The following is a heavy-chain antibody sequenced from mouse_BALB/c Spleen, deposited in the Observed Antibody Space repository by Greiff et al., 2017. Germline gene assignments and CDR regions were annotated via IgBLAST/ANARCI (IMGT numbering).Heavy chain of an antibody. D-gene: IGHD4-1*01. CDR3: NAGG. V-gene: IGHV1-54*02. J-gene: IGHJ3*01. CDR2: INPGSGGT. CDR1: GYAFTNYL. Sequence: QVQLQQSGAELVRPGTSVKVSCKASGYAFTNYLIEWVKQRPGQGLEWIGVINPGSGGTNYNEKFKGKATMTEDTSSNTAYLQLSSLTSEDTAVYYCNAGGWGQGTLVTVSA.